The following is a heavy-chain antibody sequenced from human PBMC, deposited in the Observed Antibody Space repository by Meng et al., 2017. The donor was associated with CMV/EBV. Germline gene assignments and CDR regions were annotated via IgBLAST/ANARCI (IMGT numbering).Heavy chain of an antibody. D-gene: IGHD3-16*02. CDR1: GFTFNTYA. CDR2: LDSGYVFV. CDR3: ARAGYPDPFDY. J-gene: IGHJ4*02. Sequence: GGSLKLSCAASGFTFNTYAMNWVRQAPGKGLEWVSSLDSGYVFVYYADSVKGRFTISRDNAKNSLYLQMNSLRAEDTAVYYCARAGYPDPFDYWGQGTLVTVSS. V-gene: IGHV3-21*01.